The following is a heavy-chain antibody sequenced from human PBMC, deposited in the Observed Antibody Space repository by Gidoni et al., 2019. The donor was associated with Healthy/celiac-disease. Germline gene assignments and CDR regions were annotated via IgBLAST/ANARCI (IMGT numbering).Heavy chain of an antibody. J-gene: IGHJ4*02. CDR1: GFTFSDYY. V-gene: IGHV3-11*06. CDR2: ISSSSSYT. D-gene: IGHD2-15*01. CDR3: ARGGVVAAIPFDY. Sequence: QVQLVESGGGLFKPGGSLRLSCAASGFTFSDYYMSWIRQAPGKGLEWVSYISSSSSYTNYADSVKGRFTISRDNAKNSLYLQMNSLRAEDTAVYYGARGGVVAAIPFDYWGQGTLVTVSS.